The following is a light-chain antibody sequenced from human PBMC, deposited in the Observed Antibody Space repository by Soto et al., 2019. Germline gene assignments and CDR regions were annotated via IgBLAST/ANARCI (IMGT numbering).Light chain of an antibody. J-gene: IGKJ1*01. CDR2: GAS. CDR1: QTISNN. V-gene: IGKV3-15*01. Sequence: EVVLTQSPATLSVSPGGRATLSCRASQTISNNLAWYQQKPGQAPRLLIYGASTRATGIPARFSGSGSGTEFTLTISSLQSEDFAVYYCQQYNNWLKTFGQGTKVDIK. CDR3: QQYNNWLKT.